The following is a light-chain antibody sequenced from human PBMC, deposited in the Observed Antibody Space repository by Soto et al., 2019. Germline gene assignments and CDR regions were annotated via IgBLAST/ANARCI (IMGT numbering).Light chain of an antibody. Sequence: DIHMTQSPSTLSASVGDRVTITCRASQSISSWLAWYQQKPGKAPKLLIYKASSLESGAPSRFSGSGSGTEFTLTISSLQPDDFATYYCQQYNSYWTFGQGTKVEIK. J-gene: IGKJ1*01. CDR2: KAS. V-gene: IGKV1-5*03. CDR3: QQYNSYWT. CDR1: QSISSW.